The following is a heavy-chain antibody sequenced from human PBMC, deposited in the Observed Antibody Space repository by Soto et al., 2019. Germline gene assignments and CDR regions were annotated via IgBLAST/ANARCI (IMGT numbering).Heavy chain of an antibody. CDR2: IYSSGST. CDR3: ARSTGNEFDP. Sequence: QVQLQESGPGLVKPSETLSLTCTVSGGSISSYFWSWIRQPPGKGLEWIGYIYSSGSTNDNPSLKSRVTISLDTSNNHFSLKLTSVTVADTAVYYCARSTGNEFDPWGQGTLVTVSS. CDR1: GGSISSYF. V-gene: IGHV4-59*01. J-gene: IGHJ5*02.